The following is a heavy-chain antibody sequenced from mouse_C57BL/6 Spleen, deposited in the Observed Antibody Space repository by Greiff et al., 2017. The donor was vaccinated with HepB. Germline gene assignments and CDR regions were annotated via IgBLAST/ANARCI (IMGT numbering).Heavy chain of an antibody. D-gene: IGHD2-4*01. V-gene: IGHV1-64*01. J-gene: IGHJ3*01. CDR2: IHPNSGST. CDR3: ARNYDYDEGTFAY. Sequence: QVQLQQSGAELVKPGASVKLSCKASGYTFTSYWMHWVKQRPGQGLEWIGMIHPNSGSTNYNEKFKSKATLTVDKSSSTAYMQLSSLTSEDSAVYYCARNYDYDEGTFAYWGQGTLVTVSA. CDR1: GYTFTSYW.